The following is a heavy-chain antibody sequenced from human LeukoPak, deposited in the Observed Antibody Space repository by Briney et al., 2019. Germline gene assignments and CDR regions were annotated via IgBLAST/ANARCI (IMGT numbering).Heavy chain of an antibody. CDR2: INHSRST. D-gene: IGHD5-18*01. CDR3: ARDRGYSYGWWGGNWFDP. V-gene: IGHV4-34*01. CDR1: GGSFSDYN. J-gene: IGHJ5*02. Sequence: SETLSLTCAVYGGSFSDYNWAWIRQPPGKGLEWIGEINHSRSTNYNPSLKSRVTISVDTSKNQFSLQLNSVTPEDTAVYYCARDRGYSYGWWGGNWFDPWGQGTLVTVSS.